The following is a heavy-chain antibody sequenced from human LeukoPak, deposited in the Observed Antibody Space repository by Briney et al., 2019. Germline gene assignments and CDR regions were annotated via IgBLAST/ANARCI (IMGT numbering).Heavy chain of an antibody. V-gene: IGHV1-69*13. CDR3: AREGAMATILFDY. CDR1: GGTFSSYA. CDR2: IIPIFGTA. Sequence: GASVKVSCKASGGTFSSYAISWVRQAPGQGFEWMGGIIPIFGTANYAQKFQGRVTITADESTSTAYMELSSLRSEDTAVYYCAREGAMATILFDYWGQGTLVTVSS. J-gene: IGHJ4*02. D-gene: IGHD5-24*01.